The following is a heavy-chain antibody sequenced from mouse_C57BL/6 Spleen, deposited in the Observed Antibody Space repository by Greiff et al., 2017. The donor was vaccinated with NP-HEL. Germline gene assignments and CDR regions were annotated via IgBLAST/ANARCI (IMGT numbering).Heavy chain of an antibody. D-gene: IGHD1-1*01. J-gene: IGHJ1*03. CDR2: IVPGSGRT. V-gene: IGHV1-9*01. Sequence: QVQLQQSGAELMKPGASVKLSCKATGYTFNGYWIEWVKQRPGHGLEWIGEIVPGSGRTNYHEKFKGKATLTADTSSNTAYMQLSSLTTVDSAIYYGARVYGSRDWYFDVWGTGTTVTVSS. CDR3: ARVYGSRDWYFDV. CDR1: GYTFNGYW.